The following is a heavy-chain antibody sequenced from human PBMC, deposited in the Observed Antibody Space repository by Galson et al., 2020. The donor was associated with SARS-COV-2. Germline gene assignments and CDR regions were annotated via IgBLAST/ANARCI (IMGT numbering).Heavy chain of an antibody. CDR1: GVTVTTYA. J-gene: IGHJ6*02. D-gene: IGHD4-17*01. CDR3: ARVRYYYGMDV. Sequence: DSGKVDCKASGVTVTTYAMNGVRQAPGQGLEWRGWSNTHTGNTADDQGFTGRFGFSLDTSVSTAYLQISSLKAEDTAVYYCARVRYYYGMDVWGQGTTVTVSS. V-gene: IGHV7-4-1*02. CDR2: SNTHTGNT.